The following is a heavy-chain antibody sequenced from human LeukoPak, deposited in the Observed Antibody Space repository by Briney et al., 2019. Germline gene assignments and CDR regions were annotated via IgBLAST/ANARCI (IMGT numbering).Heavy chain of an antibody. J-gene: IGHJ4*02. Sequence: SETLSLTCTVSGGSISSGSYYWNWIRQPAGKGLEWIGRIHTSGNTNYNPSLKSRVTISVDTSKNQFSLKLSSVTAADTAVYYCARVKYYYGSGPWGQGTLVTVSS. V-gene: IGHV4-61*02. CDR3: ARVKYYYGSGP. D-gene: IGHD3-10*01. CDR2: IHTSGNT. CDR1: GGSISSGSYY.